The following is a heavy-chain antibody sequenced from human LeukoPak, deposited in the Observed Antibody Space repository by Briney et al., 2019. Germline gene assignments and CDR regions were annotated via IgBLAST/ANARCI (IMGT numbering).Heavy chain of an antibody. CDR3: VKGGWMAD. J-gene: IGHJ4*02. CDR2: IKQDGSET. CDR1: GFTFSGHW. D-gene: IGHD5-24*01. Sequence: GGSLRLSCAGSGFTFSGHWMTWVRQAPGRGLEWVANIKQDGSETNYVGSVKGRFTISRDNAKNSVDLQMNSLRVEDSALYHCVKGGWMADWGQGTLVSVSS. V-gene: IGHV3-7*01.